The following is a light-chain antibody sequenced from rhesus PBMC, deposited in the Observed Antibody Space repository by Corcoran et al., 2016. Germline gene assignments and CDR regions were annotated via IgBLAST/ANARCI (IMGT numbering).Light chain of an antibody. CDR2: EVS. CDR3: SSYAGSNTYI. Sequence: QAALTQPRSVSGSPGQSVTISCAGTNSDIGGYNYVSWYQHYPGTAPKLMIYEVSKRPSGVSDRFFGSKSGNTASLTISGLQAEDEADYYSSSYAGSNTYIFGTGTRLTVL. J-gene: IGLJ1*01. CDR1: NSDIGGYNY. V-gene: IGLV2-32*02.